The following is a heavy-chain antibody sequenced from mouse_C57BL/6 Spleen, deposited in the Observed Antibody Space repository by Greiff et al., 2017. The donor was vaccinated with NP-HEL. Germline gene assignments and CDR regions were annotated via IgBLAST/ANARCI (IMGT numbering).Heavy chain of an antibody. D-gene: IGHD1-1*01. V-gene: IGHV1-82*01. CDR2: IYPGDGDT. J-gene: IGHJ1*03. CDR3: ARGGAVVNFDV. Sequence: QVQLQQSGPELVKPGASVKISCKASGYAFSSSWMNWVKQRPGKGLEWIGRIYPGDGDTNYNGKFKGKATLTADKSSSTAYMQLSSLTSEDSAVYFCARGGAVVNFDVWGTVTTVTVSS. CDR1: GYAFSSSW.